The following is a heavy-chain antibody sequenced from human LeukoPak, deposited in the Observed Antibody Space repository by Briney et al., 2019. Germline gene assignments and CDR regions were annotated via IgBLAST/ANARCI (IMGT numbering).Heavy chain of an antibody. CDR1: GGSISSHY. CDR2: IYYSGST. J-gene: IGHJ6*03. D-gene: IGHD3-3*01. Sequence: SETLSLTCTVSGGSISSHYWSWIRQPPGKGLEWIGYIYYSGSTNYNPSLKSRVTISVDTSKNQFSLKLSSVTAADTAVYYCARLMSYDFWSGYYWNYYYYMDVWGKGTTVTVSS. V-gene: IGHV4-59*11. CDR3: ARLMSYDFWSGYYWNYYYYMDV.